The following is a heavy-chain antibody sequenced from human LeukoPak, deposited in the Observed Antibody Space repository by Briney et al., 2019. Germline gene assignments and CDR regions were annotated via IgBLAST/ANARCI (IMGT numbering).Heavy chain of an antibody. J-gene: IGHJ5*02. V-gene: IGHV4-39*07. CDR2: ISYSGIT. D-gene: IGHD1-26*01. CDR1: GGSISSGSYL. Sequence: SETLSLTCTVSGGSISSGSYLWGCIRQSPGKGLEWIGSISYSGITYYDPSLKSRVTVSVDTSKNQFSLKVTSVTAADTAVYYCARWVGNRNWFDPWGQGTLVTVSS. CDR3: ARWVGNRNWFDP.